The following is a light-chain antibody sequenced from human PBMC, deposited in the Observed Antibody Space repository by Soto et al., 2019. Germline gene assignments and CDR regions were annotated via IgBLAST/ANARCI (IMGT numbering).Light chain of an antibody. V-gene: IGKV3-20*01. Sequence: EIVLTQSPVTLSLSPGERGTLSCGASQSVGTSLAWYQQKPGQAPRLLIYGASNRATGIPDRFSGSGSGTDFTLTISKLEHEDFAVYHCQQHGGSPRTFGQGTKVDIK. J-gene: IGKJ1*01. CDR2: GAS. CDR3: QQHGGSPRT. CDR1: QSVGTS.